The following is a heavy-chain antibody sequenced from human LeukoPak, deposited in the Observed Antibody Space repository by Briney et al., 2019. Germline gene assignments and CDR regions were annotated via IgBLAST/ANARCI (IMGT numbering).Heavy chain of an antibody. CDR3: ARDLSSAALDY. D-gene: IGHD6-13*01. J-gene: IGHJ4*02. CDR2: ISSSSSYI. CDR1: GFTFSSYS. V-gene: IGHV3-21*01. Sequence: PGGSLRLSCAASGFTFSSYSMNWVRQAPGKGPEWVSSISSSSSYIYYADSVKGRFTISRDNAKDSLYLQMNSLRAEDTAVYYCARDLSSAALDYWGQGTLVTVSS.